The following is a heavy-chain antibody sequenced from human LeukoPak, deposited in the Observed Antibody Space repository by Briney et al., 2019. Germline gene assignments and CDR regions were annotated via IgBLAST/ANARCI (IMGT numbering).Heavy chain of an antibody. CDR1: GGSISSYY. V-gene: IGHV4-59*01. D-gene: IGHD3-22*01. CDR2: IYYSGST. J-gene: IGHJ3*02. CDR3: ARHDYYDSSGYYYQAAFDI. Sequence: PSETLSLTCTVSGGSISSYYWSWIRQPPGKGLEWIGYIYYSGSTNYNPSLKSRVTISVDTSKNQFSLKLSSVTAADTAVYYCARHDYYDSSGYYYQAAFDIWGQGTMVTVSS.